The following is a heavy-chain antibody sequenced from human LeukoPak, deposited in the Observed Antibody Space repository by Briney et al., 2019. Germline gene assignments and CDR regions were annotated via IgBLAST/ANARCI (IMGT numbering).Heavy chain of an antibody. V-gene: IGHV3-72*01. CDR2: TRNKANSYTT. CDR1: GFTFSDHY. Sequence: SGGSLRLSCAASGFTFSDHYMDWVRQAPGKGLEWVGRTRNKANSYTTEYAASVKGRFTISRDDSKNSLYLQMNSLKTEDTAVYCCAGGYDSSGYYLDDYYYYGMDVWGQGTTVTVSS. J-gene: IGHJ6*02. D-gene: IGHD3-22*01. CDR3: AGGYDSSGYYLDDYYYYGMDV.